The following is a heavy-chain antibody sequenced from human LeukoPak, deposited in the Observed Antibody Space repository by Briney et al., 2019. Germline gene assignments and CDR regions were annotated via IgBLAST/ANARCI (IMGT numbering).Heavy chain of an antibody. CDR1: GFTFSSYS. V-gene: IGHV3-33*06. CDR3: AKDKGDRDYYMGV. Sequence: GGSLRLSCAASGFTFSSYSMNWVRQAPGKGLEWVAVIWYDGSNKYYADSVKGRFTISRDNSKNTLYLQMNSLRAEDTAVYYCAKDKGDRDYYMGVWGKGTTVTVSS. CDR2: IWYDGSNK. J-gene: IGHJ6*03.